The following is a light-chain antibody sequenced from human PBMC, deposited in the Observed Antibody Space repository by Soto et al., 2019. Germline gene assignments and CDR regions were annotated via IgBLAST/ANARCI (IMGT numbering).Light chain of an antibody. Sequence: EIVFKKFPGTLALSPGETATLSCRAEHSVNNNLAWYQQKPGQAPKLPIYRSSTRATDIPARFSGSGSGTEFTLTISNLQSEDSAIYYCQQSDNWPLLSFGGGTKVDIK. J-gene: IGKJ4*01. CDR3: QQSDNWPLLS. V-gene: IGKV3-15*01. CDR1: HSVNNN. CDR2: RSS.